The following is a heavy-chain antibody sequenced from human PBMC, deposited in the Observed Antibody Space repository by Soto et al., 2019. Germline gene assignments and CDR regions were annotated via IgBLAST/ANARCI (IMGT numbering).Heavy chain of an antibody. D-gene: IGHD1-7*01. Sequence: PLELLCLRCTVYDGSFLGYYWRWIRQPPGKGLEWIGEINHCGSTTYNQSLKSRVTISVDTSKNQFSLKLSSVTAADTAVYYCARGGTGTRGYGTDVWGQGTTVTVSS. V-gene: IGHV4-34*01. J-gene: IGHJ6*02. CDR1: DGSFLGYY. CDR2: INHCGST. CDR3: ARGGTGTRGYGTDV.